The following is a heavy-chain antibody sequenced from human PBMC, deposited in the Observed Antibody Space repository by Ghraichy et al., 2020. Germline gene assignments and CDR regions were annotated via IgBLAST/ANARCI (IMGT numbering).Heavy chain of an antibody. CDR3: VREGQELGKSGFDL. Sequence: GGSLRLSCAASGFNFRDYYMSWIRQAPGKGLEWVALISRNGRDRNYADSVRGRFTISRDNAKSALFLQVNTLRAEDTAVYYCVREGQELGKSGFDLWGQGTPVTGSS. D-gene: IGHD1-7*01. J-gene: IGHJ5*02. CDR2: ISRNGRDR. V-gene: IGHV3-11*06. CDR1: GFNFRDYY.